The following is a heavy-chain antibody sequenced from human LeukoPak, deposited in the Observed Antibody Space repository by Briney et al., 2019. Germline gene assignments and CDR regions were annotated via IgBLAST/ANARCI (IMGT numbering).Heavy chain of an antibody. D-gene: IGHD2-2*01. Sequence: PGGSLRLSCAASGFTFSSYAMSWVRQAPGKGLEWVSAISGSGGSTYYADSVKGRFTISRDNSKNTLYLQMNSLRAEDTAVYYCAKESIVVVPAAVNWFDPWGQGTLVTVSS. V-gene: IGHV3-23*01. CDR1: GFTFSSYA. J-gene: IGHJ5*02. CDR2: ISGSGGST. CDR3: AKESIVVVPAAVNWFDP.